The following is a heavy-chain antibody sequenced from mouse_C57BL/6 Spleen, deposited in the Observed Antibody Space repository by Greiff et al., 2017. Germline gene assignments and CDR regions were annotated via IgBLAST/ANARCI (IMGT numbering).Heavy chain of an antibody. D-gene: IGHD1-1*01. CDR1: GYTFTSYW. V-gene: IGHV1-53*01. Sequence: QVQLKESGTELVKPGASVKLSCKASGYTFTSYWMHWVKQRPGQGLEWIGNINPSNGGTNYNEKFKSKATLTVDKSSSTAYMQLSSLTSEDSAVYYCARSTVSYYFDYWGQGTTLTVSS. J-gene: IGHJ2*01. CDR2: INPSNGGT. CDR3: ARSTVSYYFDY.